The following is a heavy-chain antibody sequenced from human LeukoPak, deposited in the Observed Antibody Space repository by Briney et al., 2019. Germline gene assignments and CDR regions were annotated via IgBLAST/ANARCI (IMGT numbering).Heavy chain of an antibody. CDR1: GFTFSSHT. CDR2: ISYSTVYI. D-gene: IGHD2-2*01. V-gene: IGHV3-21*01. J-gene: IGHJ4*02. CDR3: TGHQGMDY. Sequence: GGSLRPPCTASGFTFSSHTMNWVRQAPGKGLEWVSSISYSTVYIYYADSVKGRFTISRDNAKNSLYLQMNSLRAEDTAVYYCTGHQGMDYWGQGTLVTVSS.